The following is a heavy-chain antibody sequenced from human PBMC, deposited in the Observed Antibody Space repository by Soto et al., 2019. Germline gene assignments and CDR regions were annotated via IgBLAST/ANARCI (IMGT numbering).Heavy chain of an antibody. D-gene: IGHD5-18*01. Sequence: GGSLRLSCAASGFTFSSYAMSWVRQATGKGLEWVSAISGSGGSTYYADSVKGRFTISRDNSKNTLYLQMNSLRAEDTAVYYCARGPQLTAMVLFDYWGQGTLVTVSS. CDR1: GFTFSSYA. J-gene: IGHJ4*02. CDR2: ISGSGGST. V-gene: IGHV3-23*01. CDR3: ARGPQLTAMVLFDY.